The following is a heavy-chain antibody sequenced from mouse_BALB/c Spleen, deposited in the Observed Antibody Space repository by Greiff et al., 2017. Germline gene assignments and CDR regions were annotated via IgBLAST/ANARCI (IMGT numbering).Heavy chain of an antibody. V-gene: IGHV1S135*01. CDR2: IDPYNGGT. Sequence: VHVKQSGPELVKPGASVKVSCKASGYAFTSYNMYWVKQSHGKSLEWIGYIDPYNGGTSYNQKFKGKATLTVDKSSSTAYMHLNSLTSEDSAVYYCARSLYGPFDYWGQGTTLTVSS. J-gene: IGHJ2*01. CDR1: GYAFTSYN. CDR3: ARSLYGPFDY. D-gene: IGHD1-2*01.